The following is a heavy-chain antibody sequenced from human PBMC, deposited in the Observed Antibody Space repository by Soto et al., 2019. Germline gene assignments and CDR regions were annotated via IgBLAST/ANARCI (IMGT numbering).Heavy chain of an antibody. V-gene: IGHV3-23*01. J-gene: IGHJ4*02. CDR1: GFTFGSYA. CDR3: VRGPAVSTPGPNCDY. CDR2: VSGTGGTT. Sequence: EVQLLESGGGVIQPGWSLRLSCAASGFTFGSYAMTWVRQAPGKGLDWVSIVSGTGGTTYYAEQVQGRFTISRDNAKNYLCLQMNSLRAEYTAVYYVVRGPAVSTPGPNCDYWGQGTLVTVSS.